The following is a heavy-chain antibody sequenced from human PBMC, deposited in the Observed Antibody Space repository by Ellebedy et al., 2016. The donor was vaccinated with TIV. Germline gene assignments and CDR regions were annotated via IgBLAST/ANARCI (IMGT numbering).Heavy chain of an antibody. CDR2: MRQDGREE. V-gene: IGHV3-7*01. J-gene: IGHJ4*02. CDR3: AREYDSKGRFDS. Sequence: GESLKISCAASGFTLSTYWMNWVRQAPGKGLELVASMRQDGREEYFVDSVKGRFTISRDNAENSLYLLMNTLRAEDTAVYYCAREYDSKGRFDSWGQGTLVTVSS. CDR1: GFTLSTYW. D-gene: IGHD3-22*01.